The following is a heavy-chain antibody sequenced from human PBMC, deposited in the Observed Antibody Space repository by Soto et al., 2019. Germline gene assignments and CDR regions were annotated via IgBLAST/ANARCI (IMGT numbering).Heavy chain of an antibody. CDR3: VVSTGWWSFLY. Sequence: QVQLVQSGAEVQRPGASVKVSCQASGYTFTTYDMHWMRQTPGQSLEWMGWIKTATGHAKYSQKFQDRVTMTRDTAASTGQMEFSSLRSEDTAVYFCVVSTGWWSFLYWGQGSLVTVAS. J-gene: IGHJ1*01. CDR2: IKTATGHA. V-gene: IGHV1-3*04. CDR1: GYTFTTYD. D-gene: IGHD6-19*01.